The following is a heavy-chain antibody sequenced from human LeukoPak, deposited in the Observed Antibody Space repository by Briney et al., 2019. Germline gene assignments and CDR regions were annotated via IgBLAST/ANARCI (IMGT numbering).Heavy chain of an antibody. CDR1: GGIFSNYW. Sequence: GGALRLSCAPSGGIFSNYWMSWVRQAPGKGREGGAMIKQDGSGKYYVGSVKGRFTISRDNAKNSLYLQMNSLRAEDTAVYYCGVSVVIPAAFDHWGQGTLVTVSS. V-gene: IGHV3-7*01. J-gene: IGHJ4*02. D-gene: IGHD2-2*01. CDR2: IKQDGSGK. CDR3: GVSVVIPAAFDH.